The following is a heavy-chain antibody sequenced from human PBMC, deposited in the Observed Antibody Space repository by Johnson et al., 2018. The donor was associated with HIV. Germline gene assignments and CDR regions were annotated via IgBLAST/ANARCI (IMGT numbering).Heavy chain of an antibody. J-gene: IGHJ3*02. V-gene: IGHV3-33*06. D-gene: IGHD1-14*01. CDR2: IGAAGDT. CDR3: AKDQGSEQRNDAFDI. CDR1: GFTFSSYA. Sequence: QVQLVESGGGVVQPGRSLRLSCAASGFTFSSYAMHWVRQAPGKGLEWVSVIGAAGDTYYRDSVKGRFTISRDNSKNTLYLQMNSLRAEDTAVYYCAKDQGSEQRNDAFDIWGQGTMVTVSS.